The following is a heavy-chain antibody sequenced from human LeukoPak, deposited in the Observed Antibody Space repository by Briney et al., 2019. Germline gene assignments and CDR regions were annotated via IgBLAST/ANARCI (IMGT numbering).Heavy chain of an antibody. V-gene: IGHV3-23*01. Sequence: GSLRLSCSASGFPFSSHAMSWVRQPPGKGLEWVAAISNGKTYYADSVRGRFAISRDDSTNTVYLHMNSLRDEDTALYHCVREAGYCAPVCVKTNWFDPWGQGTLVTVSS. CDR3: VREAGYCAPVCVKTNWFDP. CDR1: GFPFSSHA. J-gene: IGHJ5*02. CDR2: ISNGKT. D-gene: IGHD2-15*01.